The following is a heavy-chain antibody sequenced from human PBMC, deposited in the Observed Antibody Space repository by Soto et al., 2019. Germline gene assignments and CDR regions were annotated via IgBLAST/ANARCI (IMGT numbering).Heavy chain of an antibody. CDR1: GYTFTSYG. Sequence: GASVKVSCKASGYTFTSYGISWVRQAPGQGLEWMGGFDPEDGETIYAQKFQGRVTMTEDTSTDTAYMELSSLRSEDTAVYYCATGEIRYFDWLLPVFDYWGQGTLVTVSS. CDR2: FDPEDGET. J-gene: IGHJ4*02. V-gene: IGHV1-24*01. CDR3: ATGEIRYFDWLLPVFDY. D-gene: IGHD3-9*01.